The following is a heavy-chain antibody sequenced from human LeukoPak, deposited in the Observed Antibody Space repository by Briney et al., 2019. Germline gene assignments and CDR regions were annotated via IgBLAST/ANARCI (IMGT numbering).Heavy chain of an antibody. Sequence: SSGTLSLTCTVSGGSISSSSYYWGWIRQPPGKGLEWIGSIYYSGSTYYNPSLKSRVTISVDTSKNQFSLKLSSVTAADTAVYYCARVVPAAINWFDPWGQGTLVTVSS. CDR3: ARVVPAAINWFDP. D-gene: IGHD2-2*01. CDR1: GGSISSSSYY. J-gene: IGHJ5*02. V-gene: IGHV4-39*01. CDR2: IYYSGST.